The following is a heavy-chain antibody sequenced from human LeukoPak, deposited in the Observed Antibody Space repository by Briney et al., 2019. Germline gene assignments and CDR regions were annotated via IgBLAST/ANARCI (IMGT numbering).Heavy chain of an antibody. V-gene: IGHV3-66*01. CDR1: GLTVSSSY. CDR3: ARAPTVTTNFDY. Sequence: GGSLRLSCAASGLTVSSSYMSWVRQTPGKGLEWVSIIYSDGTTYYADSVKGRFTISRDNSRNTLYLQMNSLRADDTAVYYCARAPTVTTNFDYWGQGTLVTVSS. J-gene: IGHJ4*02. CDR2: IYSDGTT. D-gene: IGHD4-11*01.